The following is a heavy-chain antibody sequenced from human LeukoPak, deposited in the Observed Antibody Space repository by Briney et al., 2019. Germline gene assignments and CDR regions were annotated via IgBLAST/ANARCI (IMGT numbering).Heavy chain of an antibody. CDR3: ASTYYYGSGSLGGSWFDP. D-gene: IGHD3-10*01. Sequence: SETLSLTCTLSGGSFRGYYWTWIRQPPGKGLEWIGELNQVGKSNYNPSLKSRVTISVDTSRNQFSLRLTSVTAADTAVYYCASTYYYGSGSLGGSWFDPWGQGTLVTVSS. J-gene: IGHJ5*02. V-gene: IGHV4-34*01. CDR1: GGSFRGYY. CDR2: LNQVGKS.